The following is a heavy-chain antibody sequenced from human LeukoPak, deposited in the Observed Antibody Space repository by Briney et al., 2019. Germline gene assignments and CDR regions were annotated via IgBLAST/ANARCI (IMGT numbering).Heavy chain of an antibody. CDR1: GGSFSGYY. CDR3: ARQTGSGLFILP. CDR2: INHSGST. D-gene: IGHD3/OR15-3a*01. J-gene: IGHJ4*02. V-gene: IGHV4-34*01. Sequence: SETLSLTCAVYGGSFSGYYWSWIRQPPGKGLEWIGEINHSGSTNYNPSLKSRVTISVDTSKNQFSLKLSSVTAADTAVYYCARQTGSGLFILPGGQGALVTVSS.